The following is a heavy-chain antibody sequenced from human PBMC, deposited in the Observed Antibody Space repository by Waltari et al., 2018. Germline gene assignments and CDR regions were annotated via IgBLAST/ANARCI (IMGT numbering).Heavy chain of an antibody. J-gene: IGHJ6*02. CDR1: GGTFSSYA. D-gene: IGHD3-10*01. Sequence: QVQLVQSVAEVKKPGSSVKVSCKASGGTFSSYAISWVRQAPGQGLEWMGRIIPIFGTANYAHKFQGRVTITADKSTSTAYMELSSLRSEDTAVYYCAREGHYYGSGSNIYYYYGMDVWGQGTTVTVSS. CDR2: IIPIFGTA. CDR3: AREGHYYGSGSNIYYYYGMDV. V-gene: IGHV1-69*08.